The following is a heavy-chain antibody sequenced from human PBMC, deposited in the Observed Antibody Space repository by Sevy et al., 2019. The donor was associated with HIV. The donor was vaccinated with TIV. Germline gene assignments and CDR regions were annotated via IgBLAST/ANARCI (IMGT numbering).Heavy chain of an antibody. CDR1: GFTFSSYA. CDR3: AKGAVGSSTSVKFSMDV. CDR2: ISGSGGST. D-gene: IGHD2-2*01. J-gene: IGHJ6*03. V-gene: IGHV3-23*01. Sequence: GGSLILSCAASGFTFSSYAMSWVRHAPGKGLEWVSVISGSGGSTYSADSVKGRFTISRDNSKNTLYLQMNSLRAEDTAVYYCAKGAVGSSTSVKFSMDVWGKGTTVTVSS.